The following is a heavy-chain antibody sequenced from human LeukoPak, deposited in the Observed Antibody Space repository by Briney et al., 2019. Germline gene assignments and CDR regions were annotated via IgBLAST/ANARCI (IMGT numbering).Heavy chain of an antibody. D-gene: IGHD3-22*01. CDR2: ISYDGSNK. CDR1: GFTFSSYG. Sequence: PGRPLRLSCAASGFTFSSYGMHWVRQAPGKGLEWVAVISYDGSNKYYADSVKGRFTISRDNSKNTLYLQMNSLRAEDTAVYYCAKDPYYYDSSGYYPNWGQGTLVTVSS. CDR3: AKDPYYYDSSGYYPN. V-gene: IGHV3-30*18. J-gene: IGHJ4*02.